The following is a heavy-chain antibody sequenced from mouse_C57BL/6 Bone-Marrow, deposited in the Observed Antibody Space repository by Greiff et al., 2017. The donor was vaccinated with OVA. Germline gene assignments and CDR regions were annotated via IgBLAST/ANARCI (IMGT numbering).Heavy chain of an antibody. D-gene: IGHD2-1*01. CDR2: IRNKANNHAT. Sequence: EVMLVESGGGLVQPGGSMKLSCAASGFTFSDAWMDWVRQSPEKGLEWVAEIRNKANNHATYYAESVKGRFTISRDDSKSRVYLQMNSLRAEDTGIYYCTREGNFAWFAYWGQGTLVTVSA. CDR1: GFTFSDAW. V-gene: IGHV6-6*01. CDR3: TREGNFAWFAY. J-gene: IGHJ3*01.